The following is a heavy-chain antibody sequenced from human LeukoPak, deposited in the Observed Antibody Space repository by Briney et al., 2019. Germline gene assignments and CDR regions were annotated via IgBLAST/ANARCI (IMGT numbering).Heavy chain of an antibody. D-gene: IGHD2-15*01. Sequence: GGSLRLSCAASGFTFSSYGMHWVRQAPGKGLEWVAVISYDGSNKYYADSVKGRFTISRDNSKNTLYLQMNSLRPEDTAVYYCAKVRVGTAHFDYWGQGTLVTVSS. V-gene: IGHV3-30*18. CDR2: ISYDGSNK. CDR1: GFTFSSYG. J-gene: IGHJ4*02. CDR3: AKVRVGTAHFDY.